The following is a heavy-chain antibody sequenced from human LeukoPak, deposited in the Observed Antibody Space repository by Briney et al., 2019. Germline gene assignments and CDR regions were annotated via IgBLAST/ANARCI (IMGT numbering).Heavy chain of an antibody. CDR1: GFTFGDYA. CDR3: TRGDDFWSGYSDY. V-gene: IGHV3-49*04. CDR2: IRSKAYGGTA. D-gene: IGHD3-3*01. Sequence: GGSLRLSCTASGFTFGDYAMSWVRQAPGKGLEWVGFIRSKAYGGTAEYAASVKGRFTISRVDSKSIAYLQMNSLKTEDTAVYYCTRGDDFWSGYSDYWGQGTLVTVSS. J-gene: IGHJ4*02.